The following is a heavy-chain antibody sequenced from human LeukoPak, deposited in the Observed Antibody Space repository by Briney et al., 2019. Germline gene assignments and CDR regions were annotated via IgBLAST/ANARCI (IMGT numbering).Heavy chain of an antibody. Sequence: PGGSLRLSCAASGFTFDDYAMHWVRQAPGKGLEWVSGISWNSGSIGYADSVKGRFTISRDNAKNSLYLQMNSLRAEDTALYYCAKGDRDLLAFDIWGQGTMVTVSS. CDR2: ISWNSGSI. D-gene: IGHD2-15*01. CDR3: AKGDRDLLAFDI. J-gene: IGHJ3*02. CDR1: GFTFDDYA. V-gene: IGHV3-9*01.